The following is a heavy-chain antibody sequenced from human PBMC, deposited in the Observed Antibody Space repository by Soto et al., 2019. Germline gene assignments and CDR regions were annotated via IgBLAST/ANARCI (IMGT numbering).Heavy chain of an antibody. Sequence: EVQLLESGGGLVQPGGSLRLSCEASGFTFSSSTMTWGRQAPGKVPEYVAALTGGGDTRSYADSVKGRVTISRDNSKNTLFLEMNRLRAEDTAVFYCATSPEDWRGSSCYLRESWGHGTLFTVSA. D-gene: IGHD2-15*01. CDR3: ATSPEDWRGSSCYLRES. CDR1: GFTFSSST. CDR2: LTGGGDTR. J-gene: IGHJ5*01. V-gene: IGHV3-23*01.